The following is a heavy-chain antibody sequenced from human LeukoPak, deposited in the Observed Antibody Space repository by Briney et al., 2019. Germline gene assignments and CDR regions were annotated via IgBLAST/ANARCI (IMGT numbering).Heavy chain of an antibody. CDR2: IIPIFGTA. Sequence: SVKVSCKASGGTFSSYAIRWVRQAPGQGLEWMGGIIPIFGTANYAQKFQGRVTITMDESTSTAYMELRSLRSDDTAVYYCARDMDDYDILTGYYDAFDIWGQGTMVTVSS. CDR1: GGTFSSYA. J-gene: IGHJ3*02. CDR3: ARDMDDYDILTGYYDAFDI. V-gene: IGHV1-69*05. D-gene: IGHD3-9*01.